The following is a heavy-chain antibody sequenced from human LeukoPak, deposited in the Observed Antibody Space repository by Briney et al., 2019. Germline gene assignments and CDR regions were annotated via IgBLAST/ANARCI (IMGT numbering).Heavy chain of an antibody. J-gene: IGHJ3*02. CDR1: GFTFSSYA. Sequence: PGGSLRLSCAASGFTFSSYAMHWVRQAPGKGLEWVAVISYDGSNKYYADSVKGRFTISRDNSKNTLYLQMNSLRAEDTAVYYCARGQRRAYYYDSSGYFDAFDIWGQGTMVTVSS. CDR3: ARGQRRAYYYDSSGYFDAFDI. V-gene: IGHV3-30-3*01. D-gene: IGHD3-22*01. CDR2: ISYDGSNK.